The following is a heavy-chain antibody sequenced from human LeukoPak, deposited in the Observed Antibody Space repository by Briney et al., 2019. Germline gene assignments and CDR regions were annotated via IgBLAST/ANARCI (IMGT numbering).Heavy chain of an antibody. CDR2: INGGST. J-gene: IGHJ4*02. D-gene: IGHD6-13*01. CDR3: ARRYSR. Sequence: PGGSLRLSCAASGITFSSDAMSWVRQAPGKGLEWVSAINGGSTHYAGSVKGRFTISRDNAKNSLYLQMNSLRAEDTAVYYCARRYSRWGQGTLVTVSS. CDR1: GITFSSDA. V-gene: IGHV3-23*01.